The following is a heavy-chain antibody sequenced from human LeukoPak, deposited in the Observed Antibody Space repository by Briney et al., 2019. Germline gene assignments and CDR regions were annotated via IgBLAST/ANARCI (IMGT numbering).Heavy chain of an antibody. CDR1: GFTFSDYY. D-gene: IGHD6-19*01. V-gene: IGHV3-11*01. CDR3: ARLRVAGNHDGMDV. J-gene: IGHJ6*02. Sequence: GGSLRLSCAASGFTFSDYYMSWIRQAPGKGLEWVSYISSSGSTIYYADSVKGRFTISRDNAKNSLYLQMNSLRAEDTAVYYCARLRVAGNHDGMDVWGQGTTVTVSS. CDR2: ISSSGSTI.